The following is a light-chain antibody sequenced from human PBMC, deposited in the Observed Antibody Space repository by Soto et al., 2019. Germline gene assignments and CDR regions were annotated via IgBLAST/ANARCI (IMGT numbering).Light chain of an antibody. V-gene: IGKV1-5*01. Sequence: DIQMTQSPSTLSASVGDRITITCRASQNINTWLAWYQQKPGKAPNLLIYDASTLEDGVPSRFSGSGSGTDFTLTISSLQPDDSSTYDCQQYGSYSLSFGGGTKVEIK. CDR1: QNINTW. CDR3: QQYGSYSLS. CDR2: DAS. J-gene: IGKJ4*01.